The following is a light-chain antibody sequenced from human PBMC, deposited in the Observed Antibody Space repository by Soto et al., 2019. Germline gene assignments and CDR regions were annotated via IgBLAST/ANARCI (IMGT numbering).Light chain of an antibody. Sequence: EIVITQSPATRSVSPVERATLFCRASQSIGSTLAWYQQKPGQAPRLLIHGASTRATGVPARFNGSGSGTDFTLSISSLQSDDFAVYYCQRYNDWPPWKCGPGTKGDIK. V-gene: IGKV3-15*01. CDR2: GAS. CDR3: QRYNDWPPWK. CDR1: QSIGST. J-gene: IGKJ1*01.